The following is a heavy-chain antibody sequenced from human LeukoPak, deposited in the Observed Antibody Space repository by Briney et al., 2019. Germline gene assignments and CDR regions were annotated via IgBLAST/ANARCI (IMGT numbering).Heavy chain of an antibody. V-gene: IGHV3-74*01. CDR3: ARESDFNGNFDAFDI. CDR2: INDDGSGT. Sequence: GGSLRLSCAASGFTFSNYWMHWVRQVPGKGLVWVSRINDDGSGTFYADSVKGRFTISRDNAKNSLYLQVNSLRAEDTAVYYCARESDFNGNFDAFDIWGQGTVVTVSS. D-gene: IGHD4-23*01. J-gene: IGHJ3*02. CDR1: GFTFSNYW.